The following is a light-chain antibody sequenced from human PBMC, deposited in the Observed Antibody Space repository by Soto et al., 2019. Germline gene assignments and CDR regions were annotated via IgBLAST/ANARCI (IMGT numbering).Light chain of an antibody. Sequence: DIQKTQAPSSLSARVGDRITITCQASQDVGVYLDWYQQKPGKAPKVLIYDASSLKTGVPSRFSGSGSGTLFTLTISSLQPEDFATYYCRQYDSLPLTFGGGTKVEIK. J-gene: IGKJ4*01. CDR3: RQYDSLPLT. V-gene: IGKV1-33*01. CDR2: DAS. CDR1: QDVGVY.